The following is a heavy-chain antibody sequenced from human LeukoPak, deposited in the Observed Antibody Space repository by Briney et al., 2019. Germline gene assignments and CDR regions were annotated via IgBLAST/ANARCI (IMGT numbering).Heavy chain of an antibody. CDR2: INPNSGVT. J-gene: IGHJ4*02. Sequence: ASVNVSCKASGYTFTGYLIHWLRQAPGQGLEWMGWINPNSGVTEYAQKFQGRVTMTRDTSISTAYMEVSSLTSDDTAVYYCARFPSTHDPPNWGQGTLVTVSS. V-gene: IGHV1-2*02. D-gene: IGHD3-3*01. CDR3: ARFPSTHDPPN. CDR1: GYTFTGYL.